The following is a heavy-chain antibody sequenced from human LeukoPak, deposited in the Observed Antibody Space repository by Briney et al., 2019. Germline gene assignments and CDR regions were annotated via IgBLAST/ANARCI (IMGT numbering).Heavy chain of an antibody. CDR1: GGSISSYY. CDR3: ARGGGASGYYDFDY. J-gene: IGHJ4*02. D-gene: IGHD3-22*01. V-gene: IGHV4-59*12. CDR2: IYYSGST. Sequence: SETLSLTCTVSGGSISSYYWSWIRQPPGKGLEWIGYIYYSGSTNYNPSLKSRVTISVDTSNNQFSLNLDSVTAADTAVYYCARGGGASGYYDFDYWGQGTLVTVSS.